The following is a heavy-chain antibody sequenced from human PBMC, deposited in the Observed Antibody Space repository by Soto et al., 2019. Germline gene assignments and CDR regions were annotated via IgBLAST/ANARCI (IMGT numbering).Heavy chain of an antibody. Sequence: LRLSCAASGFTFSSYAMSWVRQAPGKGLEWVSTISGSGGSTFYADSVKGRFTISRDNSKNTLSLQINNPRAEDTAVYYCAKGGLLTGVAYFDYWGQGTLVTVSS. CDR2: ISGSGGST. J-gene: IGHJ4*02. CDR3: AKGGLLTGVAYFDY. V-gene: IGHV3-23*01. CDR1: GFTFSSYA. D-gene: IGHD7-27*01.